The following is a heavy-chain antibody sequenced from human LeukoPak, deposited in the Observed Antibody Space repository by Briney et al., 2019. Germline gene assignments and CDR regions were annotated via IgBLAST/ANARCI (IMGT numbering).Heavy chain of an antibody. CDR1: GGSISSGDYC. V-gene: IGHV4-30-4*01. Sequence: SETLSLTCTVSGGSISSGDYCWSWIRQPPGKGLEWIGYIYYSGSTYYNPSLKSRVTISVDTSKNQFSLKLSSVTAADTAVYYCARAPPILLWFGGYYFDYWGQGTLVTVSS. CDR2: IYYSGST. J-gene: IGHJ4*02. CDR3: ARAPPILLWFGGYYFDY. D-gene: IGHD3-10*01.